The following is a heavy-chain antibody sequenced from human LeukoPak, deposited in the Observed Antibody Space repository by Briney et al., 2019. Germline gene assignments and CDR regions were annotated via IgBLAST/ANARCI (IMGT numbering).Heavy chain of an antibody. D-gene: IGHD6-19*01. Sequence: PGGSLRLSCAASGLTVSSNYMTWVRQAPGKGLEWVSVIYSSGSTYYADSVKGRFTISRDTSRNILYLQMNSLRAEDAAVYYCARDSITEAGRDYWGQGTLVTVSS. CDR3: ARDSITEAGRDY. J-gene: IGHJ4*02. CDR2: IYSSGST. V-gene: IGHV3-66*01. CDR1: GLTVSSNY.